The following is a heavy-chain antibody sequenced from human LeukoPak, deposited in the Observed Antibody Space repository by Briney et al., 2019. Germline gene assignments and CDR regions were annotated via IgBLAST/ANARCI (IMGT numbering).Heavy chain of an antibody. CDR1: GFTFSSYA. Sequence: GGSLRLSCAASGFTFSSYAMNWVRQAPGKGLEWVSAISGSGGSTSYADSVKGRFTISRDNAKNTLFLQMNSLRAEDTAVYYCARRGTGHGMDVWGQGTTVIVSS. J-gene: IGHJ6*02. D-gene: IGHD1-1*01. V-gene: IGHV3-23*01. CDR2: ISGSGGST. CDR3: ARRGTGHGMDV.